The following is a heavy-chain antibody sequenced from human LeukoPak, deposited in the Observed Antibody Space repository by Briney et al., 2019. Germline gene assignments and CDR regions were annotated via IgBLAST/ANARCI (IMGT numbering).Heavy chain of an antibody. D-gene: IGHD1-26*01. Sequence: SETLSLTCTVSGGSISTAYWSWIRQPPGKGLEYIAFIHYSGHTNYNPSLKSRVTISIDTSKNQFSLKLSSVTAADTAVYFCARLGKEVTYTAYYLDYWGQGTLVTVSS. CDR1: GGSISTAY. CDR3: ARLGKEVTYTAYYLDY. V-gene: IGHV4-59*08. J-gene: IGHJ4*02. CDR2: IHYSGHT.